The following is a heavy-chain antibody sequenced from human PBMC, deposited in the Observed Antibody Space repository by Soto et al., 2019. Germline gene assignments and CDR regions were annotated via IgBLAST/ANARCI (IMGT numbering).Heavy chain of an antibody. CDR2: IIPIFGTA. J-gene: IGHJ6*02. V-gene: IGHV1-69*13. Sequence: GASVKVSCKASGGTYSSYAFSWVRQAPGQGLEWMGDIIPIFGTANYAQKFQGRVTITADEYTSTAYMELSSLRSEDTAVYYCASGNSATSGGLTVYYYYGMDVWGQGTRVPVSS. CDR3: ASGNSATSGGLTVYYYYGMDV. D-gene: IGHD3-16*02. CDR1: GGTYSSYA.